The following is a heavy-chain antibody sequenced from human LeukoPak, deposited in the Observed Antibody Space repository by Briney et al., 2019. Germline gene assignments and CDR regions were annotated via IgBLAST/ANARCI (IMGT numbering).Heavy chain of an antibody. CDR1: GFTFSSYA. Sequence: PGGSLRLSCAASGFTFSSYAMSWVRQAPGKGLEWVSAISDSGGSTYYADSVKGRFSISRDDSKNTLYLQMDSLRAEDTAVYYCAKDRYQLLRVCDFWGQGTLVSVSS. V-gene: IGHV3-23*01. D-gene: IGHD2-2*01. CDR3: AKDRYQLLRVCDF. J-gene: IGHJ4*02. CDR2: ISDSGGST.